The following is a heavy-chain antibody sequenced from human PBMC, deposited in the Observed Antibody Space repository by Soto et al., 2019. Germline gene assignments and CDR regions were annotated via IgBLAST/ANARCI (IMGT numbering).Heavy chain of an antibody. CDR2: IYYSGST. CDR3: AREVTWRYSANKVMDF. Sequence: PSETLSLTCTVPGGSISSGGYYWSWIRQHPGKGLEWIGYIYYSGSTYYNPTLKSRVTISVDTSKNQFSLKLSSVTAADTAVYYCAREVTWRYSANKVMDFCGQGTTVTVSS. V-gene: IGHV4-31*03. J-gene: IGHJ6*02. D-gene: IGHD1-26*01. CDR1: GGSISSGGYY.